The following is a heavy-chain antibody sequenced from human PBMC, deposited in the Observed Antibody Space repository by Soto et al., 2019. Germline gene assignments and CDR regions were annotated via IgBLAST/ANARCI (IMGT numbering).Heavy chain of an antibody. CDR2: ISYDGSNK. Sequence: GGSLRLSCAASGFTFSSYAMHWVRQAPGKGLEWVAVISYDGSNKYYADSVKGRFTISRDNSKNTLYLQMNSLRAEDTAVYYCARDWGPYYYDSSGYYPGPAFDIWGQGTMVTV. D-gene: IGHD3-22*01. V-gene: IGHV3-30-3*01. J-gene: IGHJ3*02. CDR3: ARDWGPYYYDSSGYYPGPAFDI. CDR1: GFTFSSYA.